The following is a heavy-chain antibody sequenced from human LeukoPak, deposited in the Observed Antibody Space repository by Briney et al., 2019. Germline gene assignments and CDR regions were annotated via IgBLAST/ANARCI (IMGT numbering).Heavy chain of an antibody. J-gene: IGHJ4*02. V-gene: IGHV1-2*02. CDR2: INPNSGGT. D-gene: IGHD3-10*01. Sequence: ASVKVSCKASGYTFTGYYMNWVRQAPGQXXXXXGWINPNSGGTNYAQKFQGRVTMTRDTSISTAYMELSGLRSDDTAVYYCAREVLWFGEFSPTSFDYWGQGTLVTVSS. CDR1: GYTFTGYY. CDR3: AREVLWFGEFSPTSFDY.